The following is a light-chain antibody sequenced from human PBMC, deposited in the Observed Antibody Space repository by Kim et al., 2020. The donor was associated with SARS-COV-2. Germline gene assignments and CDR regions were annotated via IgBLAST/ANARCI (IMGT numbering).Light chain of an antibody. CDR1: SSNIGSGYD. CDR3: QSYDSSLSGPYV. J-gene: IGLJ1*01. V-gene: IGLV1-40*01. Sequence: QSVLTQPASVSGAPGQRVTISCTGSSSNIGSGYDVHWYQQLPGTAPKLLLFGDNNRPSGVPDRFSGSKSGTSASLAITGLQAEDEADYYCQSYDSSLSGPYVFGTGTKVTVL. CDR2: GDN.